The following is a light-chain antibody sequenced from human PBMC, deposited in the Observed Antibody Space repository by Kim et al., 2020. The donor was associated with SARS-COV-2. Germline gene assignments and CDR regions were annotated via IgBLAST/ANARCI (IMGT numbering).Light chain of an antibody. CDR1: QGISKY. Sequence: DIQMTQSPSSLSASVGDRVTISCRESQGISKYLAWYQQKPGKFPNLLIYGGSNLQSRVPSRFSGSGSGTDFTLTISSLQPEDVATYYCQQYDSAPLTFGQGNQVDIK. J-gene: IGKJ1*01. CDR3: QQYDSAPLT. V-gene: IGKV1-27*01. CDR2: GGS.